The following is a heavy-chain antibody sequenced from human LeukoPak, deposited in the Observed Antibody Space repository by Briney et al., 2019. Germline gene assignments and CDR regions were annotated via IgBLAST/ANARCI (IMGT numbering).Heavy chain of an antibody. J-gene: IGHJ4*02. CDR3: ATETNGRHYDY. V-gene: IGHV3-21*06. CDR1: GLTFSTSG. CDR2: IGPTGSDR. Sequence: GGSLRLSCTASGLTFSTSGFKWVRQAPGKGLEWVASIGPTGSDRYHADSIKGRFTISRDNANNFLYLQMNSLRAEDPAVYYCATETNGRHYDYWGQGTLLTVSS. D-gene: IGHD2-8*01.